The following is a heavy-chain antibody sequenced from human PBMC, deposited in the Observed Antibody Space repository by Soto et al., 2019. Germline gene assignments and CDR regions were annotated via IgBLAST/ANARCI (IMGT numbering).Heavy chain of an antibody. CDR3: VASIESRAMESFDS. CDR1: AGSISRYY. CDR2: VSYSVGA. Sequence: PSETLSLTCSVSAGSISRYYWGWVRQLPGERLEWIAYVSYSVGASYNPSLKSRVTISLDTSKSQIALRLMSVTAADTAMYYCVASIESRAMESFDSWGHGALVTVSP. V-gene: IGHV4-59*01. J-gene: IGHJ5*01. D-gene: IGHD5-18*01.